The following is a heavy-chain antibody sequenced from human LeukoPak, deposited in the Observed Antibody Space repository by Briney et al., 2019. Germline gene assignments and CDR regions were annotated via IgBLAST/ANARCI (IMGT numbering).Heavy chain of an antibody. CDR2: ISTDGVNT. J-gene: IGHJ5*02. V-gene: IGHV3-23*01. D-gene: IGHD6-19*01. Sequence: SGGSLRLSCAASGFTFRNHAMNWVRQTPGKGLEWVSSISTDGVNTYYPDSVKGRFTISRDTSKDTLYLQMNSLSAEDTAVYYCARCTKYTTGWCNWFDPWGQGTLVTVSS. CDR1: GFTFRNHA. CDR3: ARCTKYTTGWCNWFDP.